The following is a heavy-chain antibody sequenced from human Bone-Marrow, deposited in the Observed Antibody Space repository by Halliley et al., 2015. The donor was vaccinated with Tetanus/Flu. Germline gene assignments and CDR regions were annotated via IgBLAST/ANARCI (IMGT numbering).Heavy chain of an antibody. V-gene: IGHV3-30*18. CDR3: AKNSERGLAAMGERFVC. CDR2: ISYDGGTI. J-gene: IGHJ4*02. CDR1: GFTFSDHA. Sequence: SLRLSCAASGFTFSDHAMHWVRQAPGKGLEWVAVISYDGGTIYYADSVKGRFTISRDISVNKVFLQMSSLGADDTAVYYCAKNSERGLAAMGERFVCWGQGALVTVSS. D-gene: IGHD2-2*01.